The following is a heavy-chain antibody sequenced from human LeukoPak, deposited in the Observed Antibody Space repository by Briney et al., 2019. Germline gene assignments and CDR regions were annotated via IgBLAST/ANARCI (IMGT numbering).Heavy chain of an antibody. CDR1: GYTFTSYY. CDR2: INPSGGST. J-gene: IGHJ3*02. Sequence: ASVKVSCKASGYTFTSYYMHWVRQAPGQGLEWMGVINPSGGSTSYAQEFQGRVTMTRDTSTSTVYMELSSLRSEDTAVYYCARDRIAAAGWDDAFDIWGQGTMVTVSS. CDR3: ARDRIAAAGWDDAFDI. V-gene: IGHV1-46*01. D-gene: IGHD6-13*01.